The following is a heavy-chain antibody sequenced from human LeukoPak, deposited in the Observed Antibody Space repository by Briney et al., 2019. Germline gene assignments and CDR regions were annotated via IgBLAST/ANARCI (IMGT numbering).Heavy chain of an antibody. Sequence: SVKLSCTPSGYALTVYNMHCVRQPPGQGLGRMGGINPNSGGTNYTQTSQGRGTMTRDRSSSTAYMELSRLRSDGTAVYCCARDLLYYDIAGAWGQGTLVTVSS. D-gene: IGHD3-22*01. CDR1: GYALTVYN. CDR2: INPNSGGT. CDR3: ARDLLYYDIAGA. V-gene: IGHV1-2*02. J-gene: IGHJ5*02.